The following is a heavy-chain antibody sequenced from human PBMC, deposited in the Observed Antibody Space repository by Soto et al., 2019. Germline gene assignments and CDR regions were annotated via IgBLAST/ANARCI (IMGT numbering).Heavy chain of an antibody. CDR3: AKYTYTSRYSFFGMDV. CDR2: MRSKAYGATT. CDR1: GFTSSDYA. D-gene: IGHD6-13*01. Sequence: RSRRLSWTPSGFTSSDYAISWFRQAPGKGIEWEGVMRSKAYGATTGYAASVKGRFAISRDDSKSTGYLQMNRDTSEDTAVYFCAKYTYTSRYSFFGMDVWGHGTTVTVSS. J-gene: IGHJ6*02. V-gene: IGHV3-49*03.